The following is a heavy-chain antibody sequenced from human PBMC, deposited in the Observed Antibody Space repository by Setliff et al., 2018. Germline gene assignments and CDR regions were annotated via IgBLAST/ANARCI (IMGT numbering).Heavy chain of an antibody. D-gene: IGHD2-2*01. V-gene: IGHV4-34*01. CDR3: ARGRMRGSCSGPSCTYDPFDI. CDR1: GVSFSDYY. J-gene: IGHJ3*02. Sequence: PSETLSLTCTVYGVSFSDYYWGWVRQSPGKGLDWIGEINHSGTTNYDPSLEGRISISVDTSKRQFSLKLTSVTAADMAVYYCARGRMRGSCSGPSCTYDPFDIWGQGTPVTVSS. CDR2: INHSGTT.